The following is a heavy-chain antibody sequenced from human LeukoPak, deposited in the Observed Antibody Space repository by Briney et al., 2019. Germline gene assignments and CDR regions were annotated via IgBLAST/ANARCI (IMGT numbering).Heavy chain of an antibody. CDR2: IIPIFGTA. CDR1: GDTFSSYY. V-gene: IGHV1-69*06. D-gene: IGHD2-15*01. Sequence: ASVKVSCKASGDTFSSYYVHWVRQAPGQGLEWMGGIIPIFGTANYAQKFQGRVTITADKSTSTAYMELSSLRSEDTAVYYCARVVYGCSGGSCYSYYYYYMDVWGKGTTVTVSS. J-gene: IGHJ6*03. CDR3: ARVVYGCSGGSCYSYYYYYMDV.